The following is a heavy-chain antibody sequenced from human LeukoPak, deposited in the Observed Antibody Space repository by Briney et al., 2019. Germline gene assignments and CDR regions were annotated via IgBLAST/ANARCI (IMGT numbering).Heavy chain of an antibody. D-gene: IGHD3-16*01. J-gene: IGHJ6*02. CDR3: ARGGGLDV. Sequence: GGSLRLSCAASGFDFSGAYMNWVRQAPGKGLEWVASINHNGNVNYYVDSVKGRFTISRDNAKNSLYLQMSNLRAEDTAVSFCARGGGLDVWGQGATVTVSS. V-gene: IGHV3-7*03. CDR1: GFDFSGAY. CDR2: INHNGNVN.